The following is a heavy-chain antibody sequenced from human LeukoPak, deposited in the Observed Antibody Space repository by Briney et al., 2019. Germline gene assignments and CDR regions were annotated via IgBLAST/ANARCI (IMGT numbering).Heavy chain of an antibody. V-gene: IGHV4-39*01. CDR2: IYYSGST. Sequence: PSETLSLTCTVSGGSLSSSSYYWGWIRQPPGMGLEWISSIYYSGSTYYNPSLKSRVTISVDTSKNQFSLKLSSVTAADTAVYYCARLDWGVYAQPTLFDYWGQGTLVTVSS. CDR1: GGSLSSSSYY. J-gene: IGHJ4*02. D-gene: IGHD2-8*01. CDR3: ARLDWGVYAQPTLFDY.